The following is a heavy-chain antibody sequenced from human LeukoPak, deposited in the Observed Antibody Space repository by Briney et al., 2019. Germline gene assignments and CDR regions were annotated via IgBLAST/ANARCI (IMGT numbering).Heavy chain of an antibody. CDR2: IIPIFGTA. CDR1: GGTFSIYA. J-gene: IGHJ4*02. D-gene: IGHD5-18*01. V-gene: IGHV1-69*05. CDR3: ARDTSDTAMGH. Sequence: SVKVSCKASGGTFSIYAISWVRQAPGQGLEWMGRIIPIFGTANYAQKFQGRVTITTDESTSTAYMELSSLRSEDTAVYYCARDTSDTAMGHWGQGTLVTVSS.